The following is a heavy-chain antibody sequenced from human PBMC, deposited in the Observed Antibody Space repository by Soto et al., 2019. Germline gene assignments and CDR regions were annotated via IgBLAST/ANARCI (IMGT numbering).Heavy chain of an antibody. V-gene: IGHV4-30-2*01. Sequence: SETLSVTWAVLGGSISSGGYSWSWIRQPPGKGLEWIGYIYHSGSTYYNPSLKSRVTISVDRSKNQFSLKLSSVTAADTAVYYCARVPSPWGQGTLVTVSS. CDR3: ARVPSP. CDR2: IYHSGST. J-gene: IGHJ5*02. CDR1: GGSISSGGYS.